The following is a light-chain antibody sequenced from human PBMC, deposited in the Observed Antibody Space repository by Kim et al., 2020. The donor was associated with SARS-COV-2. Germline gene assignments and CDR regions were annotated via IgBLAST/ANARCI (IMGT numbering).Light chain of an antibody. CDR3: QKSDT. V-gene: IGKV3-20*01. CDR1: QTVNVNY. CDR2: GAS. J-gene: IGKJ2*01. Sequence: GNLYVSAEESAPLSARARQTVNVNYTDRYPEKPGQPPSLLLYGASSRDTGNPDRVCGSGSGTDFTLTISRLEPEDFAVYYGQKSDTFGQGTKLEI.